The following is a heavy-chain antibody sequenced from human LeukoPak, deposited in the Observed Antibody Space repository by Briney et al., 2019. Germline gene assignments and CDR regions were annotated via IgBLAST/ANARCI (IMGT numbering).Heavy chain of an antibody. V-gene: IGHV4-34*01. CDR1: GGSFSGYY. CDR3: ARGEQWLATS. CDR2: INHSGST. Sequence: PSETLSLTCAVYGGSFSGYYWSWIRQPPGKGLEWIGEINHSGSTDYNPSLKSRVTISVDTSKNQFSLKLSSVTAADTAVYYCARGEQWLATSWGQGTLVTVSS. D-gene: IGHD6-19*01. J-gene: IGHJ4*02.